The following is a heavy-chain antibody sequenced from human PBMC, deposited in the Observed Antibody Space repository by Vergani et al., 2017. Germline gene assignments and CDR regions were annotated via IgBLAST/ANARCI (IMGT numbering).Heavy chain of an antibody. J-gene: IGHJ6*04. V-gene: IGHV4-59*01. CDR2: IYYSGST. CDR1: GGSISSYY. CDR3: AREDRLSYYYYGMEV. Sequence: QVQLQESGPGLVKPSETLSLTCTVSGGSISSYYWSWIRQPPGKGLEWIGYIYYSGSTNYNPSLKSRVTISVDTSKNQFSLKLSSVTAADTAVDYCAREDRLSYYYYGMEVWGEGTTVTVCS.